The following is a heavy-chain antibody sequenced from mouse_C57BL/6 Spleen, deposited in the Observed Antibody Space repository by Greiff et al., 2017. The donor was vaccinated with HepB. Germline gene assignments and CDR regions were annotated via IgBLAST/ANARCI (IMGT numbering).Heavy chain of an antibody. CDR1: GYSFTDYN. CDR2: INPNYGTT. J-gene: IGHJ4*01. V-gene: IGHV1-39*01. CDR3: ARERSDDYDPPYYAMDY. Sequence: VQLQQSGPELVKPGASVRISCKASGYSFTDYNMNWVKQSNGKSLEWIGVINPNYGTTSYNQKFKGKATLTVDQSSSTAYMQLNSLTSEDSAVYYCARERSDDYDPPYYAMDYWGQGTSVTVSS. D-gene: IGHD2-4*01.